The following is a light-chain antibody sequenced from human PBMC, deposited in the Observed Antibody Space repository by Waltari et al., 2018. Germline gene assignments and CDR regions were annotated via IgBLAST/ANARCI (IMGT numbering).Light chain of an antibody. J-gene: IGLJ2*01. V-gene: IGLV3-21*02. Sequence: SGVLTQPPSVSVAPGQTAKNTCRGANIDNKAFHWTKQRPGQSPGLVIYDDSARPSGIPERFSGSNSGNTATLTISRVEAGDEADYFGQVWDRSNEDAHPYGVFGGGTKLTVL. CDR1: NIDNKA. CDR3: QVWDRSNEDAHPYGV. CDR2: DDS.